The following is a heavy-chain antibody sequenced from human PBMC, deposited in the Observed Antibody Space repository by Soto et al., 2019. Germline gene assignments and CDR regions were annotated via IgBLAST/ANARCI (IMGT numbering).Heavy chain of an antibody. V-gene: IGHV4-31*03. CDR1: GGSISSVGYY. CDR3: TIHCLKGCPYYDILTGYYVRSHFDI. Sequence: SEALSLTXTVSGGSISSVGYYWSWIRQHPGKGLEWIGYIYYSGSTYYNPSLKSRVTISVDTSKNQFSLKLSSVTAADTAVYYCTIHCLKGCPYYDILTGYYVRSHFDIWGQGTMVTVSS. J-gene: IGHJ3*02. CDR2: IYYSGST. D-gene: IGHD3-9*01.